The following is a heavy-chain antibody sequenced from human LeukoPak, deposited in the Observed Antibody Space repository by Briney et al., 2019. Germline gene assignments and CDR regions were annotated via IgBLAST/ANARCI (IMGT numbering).Heavy chain of an antibody. J-gene: IGHJ4*02. CDR1: GGSISTYY. D-gene: IGHD3-10*01. CDR3: ARVRHSKSTFDY. V-gene: IGHV4-59*08. CDR2: ISYSGST. Sequence: SETLSLTCTVSGGSISTYYWSWIRQPPGKGLEWIGYISYSGSTNYNPSLKSRVTISLDTSKNQFALKLSSVTAADTAVYYCARVRHSKSTFDYWGQGTLVTVSS.